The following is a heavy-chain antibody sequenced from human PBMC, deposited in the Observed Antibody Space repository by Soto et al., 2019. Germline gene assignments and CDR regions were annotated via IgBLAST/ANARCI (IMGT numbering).Heavy chain of an antibody. Sequence: GESLKISCAASGFTFSSYAMSWVRQAPGKGLEWVSAISGSGGSTYYADSVKGRFTISRDNSKNTLYLQMNSLRAEDTAVYYFAKGEYTITMVRGVIHDAFDIWGQGTMVTVSS. V-gene: IGHV3-23*01. CDR3: AKGEYTITMVRGVIHDAFDI. CDR1: GFTFSSYA. D-gene: IGHD3-10*01. CDR2: ISGSGGST. J-gene: IGHJ3*02.